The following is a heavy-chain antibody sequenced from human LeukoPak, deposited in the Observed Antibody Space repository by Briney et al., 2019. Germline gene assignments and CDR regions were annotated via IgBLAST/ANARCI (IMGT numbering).Heavy chain of an antibody. CDR1: GFTFSSYA. CDR2: ISGSGGST. V-gene: IGHV3-23*01. Sequence: GGSLRLSCAASGFTFSSYAMSWVRQAPGKGLEWVSAISGSGGSTYYADSVKGRFTISRDNSKNTLYLQMNSLRAEDTAVYYCAKDPANYYGSGSYYRFDYWGQGTLVTVSS. J-gene: IGHJ4*02. D-gene: IGHD3-10*01. CDR3: AKDPANYYGSGSYYRFDY.